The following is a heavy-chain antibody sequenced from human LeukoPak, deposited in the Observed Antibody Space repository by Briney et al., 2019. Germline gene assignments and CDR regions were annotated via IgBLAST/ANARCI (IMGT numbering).Heavy chain of an antibody. V-gene: IGHV3-21*01. CDR3: ARVRTITGTTPVDY. Sequence: GGSLRLSCAASGFTFSSYSMNWVRQAPGKGLEWVSSISSSSSYIYYADSVKGRFTISRDNAKNSLYPQMNSLRAEDTAVYYCARVRTITGTTPVDYWGQGTLVTVSS. J-gene: IGHJ4*02. CDR1: GFTFSSYS. D-gene: IGHD1-20*01. CDR2: ISSSSSYI.